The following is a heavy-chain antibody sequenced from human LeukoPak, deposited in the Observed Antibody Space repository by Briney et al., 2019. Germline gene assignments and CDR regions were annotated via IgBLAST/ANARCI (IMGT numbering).Heavy chain of an antibody. Sequence: PSETLSLTCTVSGGSISRHYWSWIRQSPVKGLEWIGYIFPSGSAFYNPSLESRVTISLDTSENQFSLTLSSVTAADTAVYYCARRNHYFYYMDVWGKGTTVTVSS. CDR2: IFPSGSA. J-gene: IGHJ6*03. V-gene: IGHV4-4*09. CDR3: ARRNHYFYYMDV. CDR1: GGSISRHY.